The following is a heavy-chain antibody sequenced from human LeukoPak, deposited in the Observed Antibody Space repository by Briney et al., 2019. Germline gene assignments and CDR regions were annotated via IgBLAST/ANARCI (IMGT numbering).Heavy chain of an antibody. CDR3: ARGSYDFWSGYYRY. V-gene: IGHV4-4*02. D-gene: IGHD3-3*01. Sequence: SETLSLTCAVSGGSISSSNWWSWGRQPPGKGLEWMGEINHSESTNYNPSLKSRVTISVDTSKNQFSLKLSSVTAADTAVYYCARGSYDFWSGYYRYWGQGTLVTVSS. CDR1: GGSISSSNW. CDR2: INHSEST. J-gene: IGHJ4*02.